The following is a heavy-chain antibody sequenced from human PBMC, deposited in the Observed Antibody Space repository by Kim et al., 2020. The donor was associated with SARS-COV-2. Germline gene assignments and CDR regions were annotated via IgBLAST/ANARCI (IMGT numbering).Heavy chain of an antibody. CDR3: ARHLRGGGYEENW. J-gene: IGHJ1*01. D-gene: IGHD3-22*01. CDR1: GDSISSSSYF. CDR2: IYDSGST. Sequence: SETLSLTCTVSGDSISSSSYFWGWIRQPPGKGLEWIGNIYDSGSTYYNPSLKSRVTISVDTSKNQFSLKLSSVTAADTAVYYCARHLRGGGYEENWWG. V-gene: IGHV4-39*01.